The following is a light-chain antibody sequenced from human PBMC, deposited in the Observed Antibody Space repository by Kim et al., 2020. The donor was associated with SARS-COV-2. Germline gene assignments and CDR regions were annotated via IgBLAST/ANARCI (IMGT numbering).Light chain of an antibody. J-gene: IGKJ4*01. CDR2: TAS. CDR3: QHANSYPLT. Sequence: DIQMTQSPSSVSASVGDRVTITCRASQDISRWLAWYQQKPGKAPNLLIYTASSLQSGVPSRFSGSGSGTDFTLTISSLQPEDFATYYCQHANSYPLTFGGGTKVDIK. V-gene: IGKV1-12*01. CDR1: QDISRW.